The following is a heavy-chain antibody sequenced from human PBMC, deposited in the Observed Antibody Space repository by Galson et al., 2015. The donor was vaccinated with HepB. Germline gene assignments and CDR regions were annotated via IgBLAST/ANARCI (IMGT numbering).Heavy chain of an antibody. J-gene: IGHJ4*03. CDR1: GDSVSRNSAA. V-gene: IGHV6-1*01. CDR2: TYYRSKWYN. D-gene: IGHD5-24*01. CDR3: AGDGPNYNYFAY. Sequence: CAISGDSVSRNSAAWNWIRQSPSRGLEWLGRTYYRSKWYNDYAMSVKGRITINADTSKNQFSLHLNSVTPEDTAVYYCAGDGPNYNYFAYWGKGTTVTVSS.